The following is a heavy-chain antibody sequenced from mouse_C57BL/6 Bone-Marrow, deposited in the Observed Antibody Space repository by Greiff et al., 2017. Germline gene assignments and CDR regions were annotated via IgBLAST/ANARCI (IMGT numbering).Heavy chain of an antibody. CDR1: GFTFSDYG. D-gene: IGHD1-1*01. CDR2: ISTSAYSI. Sequence: EVQGVEPGGGLVQPGGSLKLSCAASGFTFSDYGMAWVRQAPRKGPEWVAFISTSAYSIYYADTVTGRFTISRENAKNTLYLEMSSLRSEDTAMYSGARQGGSSDVWYFDVWGTGTTVTVSS. J-gene: IGHJ1*03. CDR3: ARQGGSSDVWYFDV. V-gene: IGHV5-15*01.